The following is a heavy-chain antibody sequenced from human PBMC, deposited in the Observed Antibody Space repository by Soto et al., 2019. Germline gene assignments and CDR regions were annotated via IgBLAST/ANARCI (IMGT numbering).Heavy chain of an antibody. D-gene: IGHD3-22*01. CDR1: GDTFTSCG. CDR2: ISAYNGNT. CDR3: ARSSSGYYSPFDY. V-gene: IGHV1-18*01. J-gene: IGHJ4*02. Sequence: ASVKVSWKASGDTFTSCGISWVRQAPGQGLEWMGWISAYNGNTNYAQKLQGRVTMTTDTSTSTAYMELRSLRSDDTAVYYCARSSSGYYSPFDYWGQGTLVTVS.